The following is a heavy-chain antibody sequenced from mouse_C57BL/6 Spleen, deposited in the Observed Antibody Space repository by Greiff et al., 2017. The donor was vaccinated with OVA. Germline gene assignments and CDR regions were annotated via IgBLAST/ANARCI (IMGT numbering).Heavy chain of an antibody. CDR3: VRPHDGYYVAWFAY. J-gene: IGHJ3*01. CDR2: IRSKSNNYAT. CDR1: GFSFNTYA. V-gene: IGHV10-1*01. Sequence: EVNVVESGGGLVQPKGSLKHSCAASGFSFNTYAMNWVRQAPGKGLEWVARIRSKSNNYATYYADSVKDRFTISRDDSESMLYLQMNNLKTEDTAMYYCVRPHDGYYVAWFAYWGQGTLVTVSA. D-gene: IGHD2-3*01.